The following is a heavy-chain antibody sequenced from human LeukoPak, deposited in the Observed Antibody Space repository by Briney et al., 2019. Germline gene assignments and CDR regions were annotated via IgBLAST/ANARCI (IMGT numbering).Heavy chain of an antibody. CDR1: GFTFSTYG. D-gene: IGHD2-15*01. Sequence: PGGSLRLSCAASGFTFSTYGMHWVRQAAGKGPEWVAVMSNDGSNKYHAESVRGRFTISRDNSKTTLYLQMNSLRAEDTAVYYCAKDAGHCSGGSCYRQDYWGQGTLVTVSS. CDR3: AKDAGHCSGGSCYRQDY. CDR2: MSNDGSNK. V-gene: IGHV3-30*18. J-gene: IGHJ4*02.